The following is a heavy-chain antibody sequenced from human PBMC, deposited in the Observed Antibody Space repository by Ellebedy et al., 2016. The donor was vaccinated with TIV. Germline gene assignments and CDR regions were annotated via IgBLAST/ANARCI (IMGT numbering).Heavy chain of an antibody. V-gene: IGHV4-39*01. CDR2: IHYSGST. D-gene: IGHD2-15*01. CDR1: GGSINNYNDY. J-gene: IGHJ6*01. CDR3: VRQFCSGGSCDSWDYYGMDV. Sequence: MPSETLSLTCTVSGGSINNYNDYWGWVRQPPGKGLESIGSIHYSGSTHYNPSLRNRVTISVDTSKNRMSLKLSSVRGADTAVYYCVRQFCSGGSCDSWDYYGMDVWGQGTTVTVSS.